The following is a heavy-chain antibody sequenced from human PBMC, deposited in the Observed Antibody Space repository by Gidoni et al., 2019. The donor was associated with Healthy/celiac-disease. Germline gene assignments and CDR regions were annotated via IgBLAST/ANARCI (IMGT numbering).Heavy chain of an antibody. D-gene: IGHD6-6*01. CDR2: IYYSGST. Sequence: QLQLQESGPGLVKPSETLSLTCTVSGGSISSSSYYWGWIRQPPGKGLEWIGSIYYSGSTYYNPSLKSRVTISVDTSKNQFSLKLSSVTAADTAVYYCARLGSIAARGRLDDYWGQGTLVTVSS. CDR3: ARLGSIAARGRLDDY. J-gene: IGHJ4*02. CDR1: GGSISSSSYY. V-gene: IGHV4-39*01.